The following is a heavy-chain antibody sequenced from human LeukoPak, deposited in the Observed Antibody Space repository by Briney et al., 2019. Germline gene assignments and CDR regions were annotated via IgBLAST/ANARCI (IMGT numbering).Heavy chain of an antibody. CDR2: IIGSGGST. D-gene: IGHD6-19*01. V-gene: IGHV3-23*01. J-gene: IGHJ3*02. Sequence: GGSLRLSCAASGFTFGRYAMSWVRQAPGKGLEWVSAIIGSGGSTYYPDSLKCRFTISRDNSKNTLYLQMNTLRAEDTAVYYCASSGPYSSGWYAFYIWGQGTMVTVSS. CDR1: GFTFGRYA. CDR3: ASSGPYSSGWYAFYI.